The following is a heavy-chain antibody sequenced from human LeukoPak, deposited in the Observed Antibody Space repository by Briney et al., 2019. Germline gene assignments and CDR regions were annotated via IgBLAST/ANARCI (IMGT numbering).Heavy chain of an antibody. CDR3: ARVRSGSRRGYCSGGSCYPFDY. CDR1: GGSISSSTYH. Sequence: SETLSLTCTGSGGSISSSTYHWGWIRQPPGKGLEWIGSIYYSGTTYYNPSLKSRVTISVDTSRNQFSLKVSSVTAADTAVYYCARVRSGSRRGYCSGGSCYPFDYWGQGTLVTVSS. CDR2: IYYSGTT. D-gene: IGHD2-15*01. V-gene: IGHV4-39*01. J-gene: IGHJ4*02.